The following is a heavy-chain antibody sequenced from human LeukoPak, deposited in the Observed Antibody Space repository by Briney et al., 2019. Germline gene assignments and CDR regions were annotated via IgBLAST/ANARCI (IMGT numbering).Heavy chain of an antibody. CDR2: ILPIFETT. CDR1: GGTFSSYG. CDR3: AGDLAVPAAIHDAYEM. D-gene: IGHD2-2*01. Sequence: SVKVSCKTSGGTFSSYGITWVRQAPGRGLEWMGGILPIFETTNYAQKFQGRLTISADTSTTTAYMELSSLRSEDTAVYYCAGDLAVPAAIHDAYEMWGQGTVVTVSP. J-gene: IGHJ3*02. V-gene: IGHV1-69*06.